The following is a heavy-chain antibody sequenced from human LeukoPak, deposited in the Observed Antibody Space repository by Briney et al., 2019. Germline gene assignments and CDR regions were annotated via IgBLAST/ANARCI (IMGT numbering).Heavy chain of an antibody. CDR1: GFTFSSYW. J-gene: IGHJ4*02. V-gene: IGHV3-7*01. D-gene: IGHD2-15*01. CDR3: ARVLDSSSSRYQAFPY. CDR2: TKQDGSEK. Sequence: PGGSLRLSXAASGFTFSSYWMTWVRQAPGKGLEGVANTKQDGSEKYYVDSVKGRFTIFRDNAKNSLYLQMTSLSAEDTAVYYCARVLDSSSSRYQAFPYWGQGTLVTVSS.